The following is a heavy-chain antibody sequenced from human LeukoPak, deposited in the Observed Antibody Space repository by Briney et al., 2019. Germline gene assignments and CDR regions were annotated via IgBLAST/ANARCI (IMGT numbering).Heavy chain of an antibody. Sequence: PGGSLRLSCAASGFTFSSYLMSWVRQAPGKGLEWVANIKQDGSEKYYVDSVKGRFTISRDNAKNSLYLQMKSQRAEDTAVYYCARDLNSDADYWGQGTLVTVSS. D-gene: IGHD5-18*01. J-gene: IGHJ4*02. CDR2: IKQDGSEK. CDR3: ARDLNSDADY. CDR1: GFTFSSYL. V-gene: IGHV3-7*01.